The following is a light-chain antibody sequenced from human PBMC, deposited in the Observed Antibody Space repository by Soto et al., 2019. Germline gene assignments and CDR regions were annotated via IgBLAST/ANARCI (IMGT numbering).Light chain of an antibody. CDR1: ERVGSNY. Sequence: EIVLTQSPGTLSLSPGESVTLSCRASERVGSNYLAWYQQKPGLPPRLLIHGASIRAAGTPDRFSGTGLGTEFTLSISRLEPEDFAVYFCQRYGPSPGFPFGQGTKLEIK. CDR3: QRYGPSPGFP. CDR2: GAS. V-gene: IGKV3-20*01. J-gene: IGKJ2*01.